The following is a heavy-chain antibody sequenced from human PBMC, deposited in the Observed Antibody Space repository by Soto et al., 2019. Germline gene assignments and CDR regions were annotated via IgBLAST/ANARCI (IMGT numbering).Heavy chain of an antibody. D-gene: IGHD3-16*01. J-gene: IGHJ3*01. Sequence: QVHLVQSGAEVRKPGSSVKVSCKTSGGTFSTYTIYWVRQAPGQGLEWMGRIIPLFGTTRYAQNFQDRVTITAEESTSTTYKELSSLRAEDTALYCCARRLDDRADEGFDVWGEGTAVTVSA. CDR2: IIPLFGTT. V-gene: IGHV1-69*18. CDR1: GGTFSTYT. CDR3: ARRLDDRADEGFDV.